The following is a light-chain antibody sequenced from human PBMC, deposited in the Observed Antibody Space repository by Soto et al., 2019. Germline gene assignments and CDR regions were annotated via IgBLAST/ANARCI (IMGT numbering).Light chain of an antibody. V-gene: IGKV3-20*01. J-gene: IGKJ1*01. CDR1: QSVSSSY. CDR3: QQYGTSPWT. CDR2: GAS. Sequence: EIVLTQSPGTLSLSPGERVTLSCRASQSVSSSYLAWYQQKPGQAPRLLIYGASTRATGIPDRFSGSGSGTAFTLTISRLEPEEFAVYYCQQYGTSPWTFGQGTNVEIK.